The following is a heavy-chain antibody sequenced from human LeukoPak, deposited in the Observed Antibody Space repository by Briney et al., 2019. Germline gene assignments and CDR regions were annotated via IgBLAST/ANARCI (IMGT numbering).Heavy chain of an antibody. D-gene: IGHD3-10*01. CDR2: INHSGST. CDR3: ARRMVRGGSPYYFDY. J-gene: IGHJ4*02. Sequence: KSSETLSLTCAVYGGSFSGYYWSWIRQPPGKGLEWIGEINHSGSTNYNPSLKSRVTISVDTSKNQFSLKLSSVTAADTAVYYCARRMVRGGSPYYFDYWGQGTLVTVSS. V-gene: IGHV4-34*01. CDR1: GGSFSGYY.